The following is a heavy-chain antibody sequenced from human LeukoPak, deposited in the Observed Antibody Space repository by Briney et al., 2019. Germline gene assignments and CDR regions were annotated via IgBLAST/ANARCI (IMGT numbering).Heavy chain of an antibody. Sequence: GSLRLSCAASGFTFSSYTMHWVRQAPGKGLEWVAVISYDESNKYYADSVKGRFTISRDSSKNTLYLQMNSLRAEDTAVYYCARDRTGGWFGPWGQGTLVTVSS. CDR3: ARDRTGGWFGP. V-gene: IGHV3-30*14. J-gene: IGHJ5*02. CDR1: GFTFSSYT. D-gene: IGHD2-8*02. CDR2: ISYDESNK.